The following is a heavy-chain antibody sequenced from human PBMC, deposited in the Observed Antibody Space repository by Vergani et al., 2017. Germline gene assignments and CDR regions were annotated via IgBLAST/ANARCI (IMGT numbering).Heavy chain of an antibody. D-gene: IGHD3-10*01. CDR3: ARQYGSGSXYHSGSPLNSPFDY. CDR1: GYSFTSYW. CDR2: IYPGDSDT. Sequence: EVQLVQSGAEVKKPGESLKISCKGSGYSFTSYWIGWVRQMPGKGLEWMGIIYPGDSDTRYSPSFQGQVTISADKSISTAYLQWSSLKASDTAMYYCARQYGSGSXYHSGSPLNSPFDYWGQGTLVTVSS. J-gene: IGHJ4*02. V-gene: IGHV5-51*01.